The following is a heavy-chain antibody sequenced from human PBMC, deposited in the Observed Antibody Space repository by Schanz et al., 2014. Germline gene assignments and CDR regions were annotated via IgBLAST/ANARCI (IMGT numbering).Heavy chain of an antibody. Sequence: EVQLVESGGGLVKPGGSLRLSCAASGFSFSSYAMSWVRQAPGKGLEWVSSISSGGSTYYADSVKGRFTISRDNSKNTLYLQMNSLRAEDTAVYYCAKGRFGELSAFDIWGQGTMVTVSS. J-gene: IGHJ3*02. D-gene: IGHD3-10*01. CDR3: AKGRFGELSAFDI. V-gene: IGHV3-23*04. CDR2: ISSGGST. CDR1: GFSFSSYA.